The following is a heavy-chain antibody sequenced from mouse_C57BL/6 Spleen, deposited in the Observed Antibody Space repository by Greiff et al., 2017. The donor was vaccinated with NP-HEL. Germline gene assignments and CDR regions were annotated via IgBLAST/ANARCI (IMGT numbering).Heavy chain of an antibody. J-gene: IGHJ3*01. D-gene: IGHD1-1*01. Sequence: QVHVKQSGAELARPGASVKMSCKASGYTFTSYTMHWVKQRPGQGLEWIGYINPSSGYTKYNQKFKDKATLTADKSSSTAYMQLSSLTSEDSAVYYCARGVENWFAYWGQGTLVTVSA. CDR3: ARGVENWFAY. CDR2: INPSSGYT. V-gene: IGHV1-4*01. CDR1: GYTFTSYT.